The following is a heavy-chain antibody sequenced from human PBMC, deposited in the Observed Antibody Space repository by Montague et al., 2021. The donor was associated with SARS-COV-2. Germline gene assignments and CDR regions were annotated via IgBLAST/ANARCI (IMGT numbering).Heavy chain of an antibody. Sequence: SETLSLTCTVSGGSISSYYWSWIRQPPGKGLEWIGYIYYSGSTNYNPSLKSRVTISVDTSKNQLSLYLTSVTAADAAVYYCARDQTVLEWIWYGMDVWGPGTTVTVSS. D-gene: IGHD3-3*01. V-gene: IGHV4-59*12. CDR1: GGSISSYY. J-gene: IGHJ6*02. CDR3: ARDQTVLEWIWYGMDV. CDR2: IYYSGST.